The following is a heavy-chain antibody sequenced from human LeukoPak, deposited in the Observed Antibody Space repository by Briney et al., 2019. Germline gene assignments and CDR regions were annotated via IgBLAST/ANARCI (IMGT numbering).Heavy chain of an antibody. CDR1: GYTFTSYG. V-gene: IGHV1-18*01. D-gene: IGHD4-17*01. CDR3: AREEDYGDYVDWFDP. Sequence: GASVKVSCKASGYTFTSYGISWVRQAPGQGLEWMGWISAYNGNTNYAKKLQGRVTMTTDTSTSTAYMELRSLRSDDTAVYYCAREEDYGDYVDWFDPWGQGTLVTVSS. CDR2: ISAYNGNT. J-gene: IGHJ5*02.